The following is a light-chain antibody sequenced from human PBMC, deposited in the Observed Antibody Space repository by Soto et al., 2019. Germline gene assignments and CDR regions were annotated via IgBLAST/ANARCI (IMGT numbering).Light chain of an antibody. J-gene: IGKJ3*01. Sequence: DIQMTQSPSSLSASVGDRVTITCRASQSISRYLNWYQQKPGKAPKLLIYAASSLQSGVPSRFSGSGSGTDFTLTISSLQPEDFATYYCQESYSTPLFTFGPGTKVHIK. CDR3: QESYSTPLFT. CDR2: AAS. CDR1: QSISRY. V-gene: IGKV1-39*01.